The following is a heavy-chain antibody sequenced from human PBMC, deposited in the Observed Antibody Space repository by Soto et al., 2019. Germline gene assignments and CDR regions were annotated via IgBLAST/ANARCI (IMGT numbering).Heavy chain of an antibody. J-gene: IGHJ3*02. D-gene: IGHD3-22*01. V-gene: IGHV3-30-3*01. CDR1: GFTFSSYA. CDR2: ISYDGSNK. Sequence: GGSLRLSCAASGFTFSSYAMHWVRQAPGKGLEWVAVISYDGSNKYYADSVKGRFTISRDNSKNTLYLQMNSLRAEDTAVYYCARDRSHYYDSKEGAFDIWGQGTMVTVSS. CDR3: ARDRSHYYDSKEGAFDI.